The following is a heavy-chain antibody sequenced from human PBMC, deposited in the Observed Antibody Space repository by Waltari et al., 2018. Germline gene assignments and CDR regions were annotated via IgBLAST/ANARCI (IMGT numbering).Heavy chain of an antibody. CDR2: MNPNSGNT. D-gene: IGHD5-12*01. V-gene: IGHV1-8*02. CDR1: GSTFTSYD. J-gene: IGHJ4*02. CDR3: ARGLVVATILWED. Sequence: QVQLVQSGAEVKKPRASVTVSCKASGSTFTSYDIHWVRQAVGQGHEWMGWMNPNSGNTGYAQKFQGRVTMTRNTSISTAYMELSSLRSEDTAVYYCARGLVVATILWEDWGQGTLVTVSS.